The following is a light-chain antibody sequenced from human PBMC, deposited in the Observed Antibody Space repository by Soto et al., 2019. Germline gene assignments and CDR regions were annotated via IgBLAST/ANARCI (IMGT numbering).Light chain of an antibody. J-gene: IGKJ1*01. Sequence: DIQMTQSPSTLSASIGDRVTITCRASQNINNWLAWYQQKPGKAPNLLIYHASNLETGVPSRFSGSAFGTEFTLTISSLQPDDFATYYCQHYKSYPWTFGEGTKVEIK. CDR3: QHYKSYPWT. CDR2: HAS. CDR1: QNINNW. V-gene: IGKV1-5*01.